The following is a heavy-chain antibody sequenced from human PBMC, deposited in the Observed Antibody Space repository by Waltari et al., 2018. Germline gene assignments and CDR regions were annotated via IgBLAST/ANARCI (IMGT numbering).Heavy chain of an antibody. V-gene: IGHV4-4*07. D-gene: IGHD3-10*01. CDR2: IYTSGST. CDR1: GGSISSYY. Sequence: QVQLQESGPGLVTPSETLSLTCTVSGGSISSYYWSWIRQPAGKGLEWIGRIYTSGSTNYNPSLKSRVTMSVDTSKNQFSLKLSSVTAADTAVYYCASTRLITMVRGGFDYWGQGTLVTVSS. J-gene: IGHJ4*02. CDR3: ASTRLITMVRGGFDY.